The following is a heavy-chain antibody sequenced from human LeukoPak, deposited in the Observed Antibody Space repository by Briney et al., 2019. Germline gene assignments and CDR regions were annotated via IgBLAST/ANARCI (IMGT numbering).Heavy chain of an antibody. J-gene: IGHJ4*02. CDR3: TREGYDILTGDYIVD. V-gene: IGHV4-34*01. D-gene: IGHD3-9*01. CDR1: GGSFSGYY. CDR2: INHRGSS. Sequence: SETLSLTCTAYGGSFSGYYWTWIRQPLGKGLEWLGEINHRGSSNYNPSLKSRVTISVDTSKNQFSLKLSSVTAADTAVYYCTREGYDILTGDYIVDWGQGTLVTVSS.